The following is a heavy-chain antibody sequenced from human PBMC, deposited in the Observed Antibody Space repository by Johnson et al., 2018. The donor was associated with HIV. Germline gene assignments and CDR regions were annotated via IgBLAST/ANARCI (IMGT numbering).Heavy chain of an antibody. V-gene: IGHV3-74*01. CDR3: AREGPSGGAVFDI. D-gene: IGHD3-10*01. Sequence: VQLVESGGGVVQPGRSLRLSCAASGFTFSTYGMHWVRQAPGKGLEWVARINSDGGSTSYVDSVKGRFTISRDNARNTLYLQMNSMRADDTAVYYCAREGPSGGAVFDIWGQGTMVTVSS. J-gene: IGHJ3*02. CDR2: INSDGGST. CDR1: GFTFSTYG.